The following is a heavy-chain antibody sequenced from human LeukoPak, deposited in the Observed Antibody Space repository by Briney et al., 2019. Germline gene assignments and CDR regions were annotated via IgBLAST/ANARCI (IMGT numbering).Heavy chain of an antibody. J-gene: IGHJ6*03. CDR3: ARTAAGQQLVPYYYYSYMDV. D-gene: IGHD6-13*01. CDR1: GDSISSRSYY. V-gene: IGHV4-39*07. CDR2: IYYSGST. Sequence: SETLSLTCTVSGDSISSRSYYWGWIRQPPGKGLEWIGSIYYSGSTYYNPSLKSRVTISVDTSKNQFSLKLSSVTAADTAVYYCARTAAGQQLVPYYYYSYMDVWGKGTTVTVSS.